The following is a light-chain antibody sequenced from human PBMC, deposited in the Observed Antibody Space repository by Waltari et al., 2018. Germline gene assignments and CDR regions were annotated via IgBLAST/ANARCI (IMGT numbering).Light chain of an antibody. Sequence: DIQMTQSPSTLSASVGDRVTITCRATQSISYWLAWYQHKPGKAPNLLIYKASNLKSGVPSRFSGSGSGTEFTLTISSLQPDDCGSYYCQQFYRYPLTFCGGTKVEI. CDR1: QSISYW. V-gene: IGKV1-5*03. CDR3: QQFYRYPLT. J-gene: IGKJ4*01. CDR2: KAS.